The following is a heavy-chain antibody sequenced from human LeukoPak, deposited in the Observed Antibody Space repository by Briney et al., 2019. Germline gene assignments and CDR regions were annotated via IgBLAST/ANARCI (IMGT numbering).Heavy chain of an antibody. CDR2: ISTTSRYI. J-gene: IGHJ4*02. D-gene: IGHD5-18*01. CDR3: ARDEAWDSYGFDY. CDR1: GVTFSNYG. Sequence: PGGSLRLSCAASGVTFSNYGMNWVRQAPGKGLGWVSSISTTSRYIYYADSVKGRFTISRDNAKNSLYLQMNSLRAEDTALYYCARDEAWDSYGFDYWGQGTLVTVSS. V-gene: IGHV3-21*01.